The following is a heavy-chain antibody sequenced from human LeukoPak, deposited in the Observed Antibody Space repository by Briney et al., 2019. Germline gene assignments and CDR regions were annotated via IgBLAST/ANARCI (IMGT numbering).Heavy chain of an antibody. J-gene: IGHJ4*02. CDR1: GHTFTGYY. Sequence: ASVKVSCKASGHTFTGYYMHWVRQAPGQGLEWMGWINPNSGGTNYAQEFQGRVTMTRDTSISTAYMELSRLRSDDTAVYYCARDLDDILTGYASPFDYWGQGTLVTVSS. V-gene: IGHV1-2*02. CDR3: ARDLDDILTGYASPFDY. D-gene: IGHD3-9*01. CDR2: INPNSGGT.